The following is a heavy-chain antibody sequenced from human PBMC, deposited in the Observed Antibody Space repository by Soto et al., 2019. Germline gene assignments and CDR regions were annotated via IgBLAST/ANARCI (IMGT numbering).Heavy chain of an antibody. J-gene: IGHJ6*02. V-gene: IGHV1-2*02. D-gene: IGHD3-9*01. CDR3: GRDLIYNVLTGLYYYFGMDV. CDR1: GYTFNNYY. Sequence: GASVKVSCKASGYTFNNYYIHWVRQAPGQGLEWIGWINPITGDTTYAQKFQGRVTITSDTSIDTAYMELSSLRSDDTAVFYCGRDLIYNVLTGLYYYFGMDVWGQGTTVTVSS. CDR2: INPITGDT.